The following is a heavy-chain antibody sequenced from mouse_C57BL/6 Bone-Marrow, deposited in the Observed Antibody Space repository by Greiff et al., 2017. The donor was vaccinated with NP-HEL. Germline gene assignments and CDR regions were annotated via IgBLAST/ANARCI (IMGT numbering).Heavy chain of an antibody. CDR3: ASPYDYDVAWFAY. CDR1: GFTFSSYG. D-gene: IGHD2-4*01. Sequence: DVKLQESGGDLEKPGGSLKLSCAASGFTFSSYGMSWVRQTPDKRLEWVATISSGGSYTYYPDSVKGRFTISRDNAKNTLYLQMSSLKSEDTAMYYCASPYDYDVAWFAYWGQGTLVTVSA. J-gene: IGHJ3*01. CDR2: ISSGGSYT. V-gene: IGHV5-6*02.